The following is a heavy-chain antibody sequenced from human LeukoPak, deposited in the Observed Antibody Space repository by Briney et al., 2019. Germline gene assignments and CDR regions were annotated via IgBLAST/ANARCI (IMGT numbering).Heavy chain of an antibody. D-gene: IGHD2-15*01. V-gene: IGHV3-23*01. Sequence: GGFLRLPCAASGFSFSSYAMSWVRQAPGKGLEWVSAISVRGDSEYYADSVKGRFTISRDNGKNSLYLQMNSLRAEDTAVYYCARARGSYAFDIWGQGTMATVSS. CDR1: GFSFSSYA. CDR3: ARARGSYAFDI. J-gene: IGHJ3*02. CDR2: ISVRGDSE.